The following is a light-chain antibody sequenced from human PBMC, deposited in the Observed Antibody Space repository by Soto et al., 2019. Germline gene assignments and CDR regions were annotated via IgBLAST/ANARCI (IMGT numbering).Light chain of an antibody. J-gene: IGKJ1*01. CDR3: QQYGSSPGT. Sequence: ESVLTQSPGTLSLSPEERATLSCRASQSVSSSYLAWYQQKPGQAPRLLIYGASSRATGIPDRFSGSGSGTDFTLTISRLEPEDFAVYYCQQYGSSPGTFGQGTKVDIK. V-gene: IGKV3-20*01. CDR2: GAS. CDR1: QSVSSSY.